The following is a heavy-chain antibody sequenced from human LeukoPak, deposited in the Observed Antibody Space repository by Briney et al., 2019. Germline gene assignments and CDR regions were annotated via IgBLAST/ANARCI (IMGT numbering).Heavy chain of an antibody. Sequence: TGGSLRLSCAASGFTFSSHWMHWVRQAPGKGLVWVSRINSDGSSTSYADSVKGRFTISRDNAKNTLYLQMNSLRAEDTAVYYCARVRYDILTGSDAFDIWGQGTMVTVSS. CDR1: GFTFSSHW. CDR3: ARVRYDILTGSDAFDI. CDR2: INSDGSST. D-gene: IGHD3-9*01. V-gene: IGHV3-74*01. J-gene: IGHJ3*02.